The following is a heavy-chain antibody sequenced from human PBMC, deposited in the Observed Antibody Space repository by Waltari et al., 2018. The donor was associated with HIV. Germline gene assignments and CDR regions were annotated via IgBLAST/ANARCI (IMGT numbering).Heavy chain of an antibody. CDR3: ARKRRDGYSSDY. V-gene: IGHV3-33*01. J-gene: IGHJ4*02. Sequence: QVRLVESGGGVVQPGKSLRLSCRTSGFPFSSYGMHWVRQAPGKGLEWVTVILYDGSNYDYADSVKGRFPISRYNSKNTLYLQMNNLRVEDTAVYYCARKRRDGYSSDYWGQGTLVTVSS. CDR2: ILYDGSNY. D-gene: IGHD6-13*01. CDR1: GFPFSSYG.